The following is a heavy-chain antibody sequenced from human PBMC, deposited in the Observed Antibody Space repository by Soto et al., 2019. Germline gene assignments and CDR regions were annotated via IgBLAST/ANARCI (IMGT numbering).Heavy chain of an antibody. J-gene: IGHJ4*02. V-gene: IGHV3-7*01. CDR1: GFTFSTFW. CDR3: SRSLDS. CDR2: INPDGNEK. Sequence: PGGSLRLSCAASGFTFSTFWMDWVRQVPGKGLEWVANINPDGNEKHYVGSVQGRFIISRDNAKNSLYLHMSSLTAEDSALYYCSRSLDSWVQGTRVTVSS.